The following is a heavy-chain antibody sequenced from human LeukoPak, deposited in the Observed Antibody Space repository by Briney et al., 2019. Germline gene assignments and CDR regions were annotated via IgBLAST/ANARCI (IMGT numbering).Heavy chain of an antibody. Sequence: GGSLRLSCAASGFTFSSYSMNWVRQAPGKGLEWASSISSSSSYIYYADSVKGRFTISRDNAKNSLYLQMNSLRAEDTAVYYCARRVGYCSGGSCRPSPDAFDIWGQGTMVTVSS. CDR1: GFTFSSYS. CDR2: ISSSSSYI. J-gene: IGHJ3*02. V-gene: IGHV3-21*01. D-gene: IGHD2-15*01. CDR3: ARRVGYCSGGSCRPSPDAFDI.